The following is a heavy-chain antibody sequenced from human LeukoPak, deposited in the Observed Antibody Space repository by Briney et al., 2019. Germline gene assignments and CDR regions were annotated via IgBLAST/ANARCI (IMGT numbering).Heavy chain of an antibody. V-gene: IGHV4-59*01. Sequence: PSETLSLTCTVSGGSISSYYWSWTRQPPGKGLEWIGYIYYSGSTNYNPSLKSRVTISVDTSKNQFSLKLSSVTAADTAVYYCARVARNWNDVGGWFDPWGQGTPVTVSS. J-gene: IGHJ5*02. D-gene: IGHD1-1*01. CDR1: GGSISSYY. CDR3: ARVARNWNDVGGWFDP. CDR2: IYYSGST.